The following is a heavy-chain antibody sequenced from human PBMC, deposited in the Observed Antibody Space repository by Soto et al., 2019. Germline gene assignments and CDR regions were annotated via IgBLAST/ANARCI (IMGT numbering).Heavy chain of an antibody. CDR2: IQRGGST. CDR3: SRDDVYCSGGICYMVPMDG. Sequence: EVQLVESGVALVQPGGSLRLSCAASGFTGSSHYMNWVRQAPGKGLEWVSLIQRGGSTFYADSVKASFTIFRDNSKNNLFLQMNSLRVEDTAMYYCSRDDVYCSGGICYMVPMDGWASGTTVTVSS. CDR1: GFTGSSHY. J-gene: IGHJ6*03. V-gene: IGHV3-66*01. D-gene: IGHD2-15*01.